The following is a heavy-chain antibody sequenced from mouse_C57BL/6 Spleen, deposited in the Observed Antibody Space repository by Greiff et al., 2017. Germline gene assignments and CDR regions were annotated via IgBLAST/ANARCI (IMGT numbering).Heavy chain of an antibody. Sequence: QVQLQQPGAELVRPGTSVKLSCKASGYTFTSYWMHWVKQRPGQGLEWIGVIDPSDSYTNYNQKFKGKATLTVDTSSSTAYMQLSSLTSEDSAVYYCARINPSITTVVAEAMDYWGQGTSGTVSS. CDR2: IDPSDSYT. CDR3: ARINPSITTVVAEAMDY. D-gene: IGHD1-1*01. CDR1: GYTFTSYW. J-gene: IGHJ4*01. V-gene: IGHV1-59*01.